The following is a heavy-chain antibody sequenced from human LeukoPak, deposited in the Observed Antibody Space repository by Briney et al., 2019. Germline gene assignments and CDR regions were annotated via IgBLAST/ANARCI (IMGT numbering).Heavy chain of an antibody. J-gene: IGHJ4*02. D-gene: IGHD3-10*01. CDR2: LNPNSGGT. Sequence: ASVKVSCKASGYTFTAYYIHWVRQAPGQGLEWMGWLNPNSGGTNSAQNFQGRVTMTRDTSISTAYMEVSRLTSDDTAVYFCVRVKAYGGAGDFDYWGQGTLVTVSS. CDR1: GYTFTAYY. V-gene: IGHV1-2*02. CDR3: VRVKAYGGAGDFDY.